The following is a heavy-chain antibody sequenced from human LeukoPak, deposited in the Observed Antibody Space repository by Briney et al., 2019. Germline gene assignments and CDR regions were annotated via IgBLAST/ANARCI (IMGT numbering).Heavy chain of an antibody. Sequence: GRSLRLSCAASGFTFSSYGMHWVRQAPGKGLEWVAVIWYDGSNKYYADSVKGRFTISRDNSKNTLYLQMNSLRAEDTAVYYSGLTFGGWPHWGQGTLVTVSS. CDR1: GFTFSSYG. J-gene: IGHJ4*02. V-gene: IGHV3-33*01. D-gene: IGHD6-19*01. CDR3: GLTFGGWPH. CDR2: IWYDGSNK.